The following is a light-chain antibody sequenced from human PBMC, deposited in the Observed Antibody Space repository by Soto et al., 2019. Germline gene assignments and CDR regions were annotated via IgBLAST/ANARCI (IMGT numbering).Light chain of an antibody. J-gene: IGLJ1*01. Sequence: QSALTQPASVSGSPGQSITISCTGASSDVGGSNYVSWYQQHPGKAPKLMIYDVSNRPSGVSNRFSGSKSCNTASLTISGLQAEAEADYYCGSYSSSSTLYVFGTGTKVTVL. CDR2: DVS. CDR3: GSYSSSSTLYV. CDR1: SSDVGGSNY. V-gene: IGLV2-14*03.